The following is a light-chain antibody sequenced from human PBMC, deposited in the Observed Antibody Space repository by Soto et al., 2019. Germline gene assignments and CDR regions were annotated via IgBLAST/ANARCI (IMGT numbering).Light chain of an antibody. J-gene: IGKJ1*01. CDR2: DAS. V-gene: IGKV3-20*01. CDR3: QQYHSAPRT. Sequence: EIVLTQSPGTLSLSPGERATLTCRASQSISSSYLAWYQQKPGQAPRLLIYDASSRATGIPDRFSGSGSGTDFTLTINRLEPEDYAVYHCQQYHSAPRTFGQGTRWIS. CDR1: QSISSSY.